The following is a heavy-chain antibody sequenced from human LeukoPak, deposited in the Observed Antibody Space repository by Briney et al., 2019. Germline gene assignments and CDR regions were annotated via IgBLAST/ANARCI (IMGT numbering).Heavy chain of an antibody. CDR3: IKDIRPGGMDV. CDR1: GFTLIDHA. D-gene: IGHD1-14*01. J-gene: IGHJ6*02. CDR2: IFWNGGRA. Sequence: GGSLRLSRAASGFTLIDHAMHWVRQTPEKGLEWVSGIFWNGGRADYGDSVKGRFTVSRGNAKNSLYLQMDRLRAEDTAIYYCIKDIRPGGMDVWGQGTTVTVSS. V-gene: IGHV3-9*01.